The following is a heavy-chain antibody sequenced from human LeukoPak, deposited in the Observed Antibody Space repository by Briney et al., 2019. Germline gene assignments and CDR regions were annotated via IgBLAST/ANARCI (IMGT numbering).Heavy chain of an antibody. J-gene: IGHJ4*02. CDR1: GFTFSSYG. CDR3: VKDQYYDSSGYYFDY. D-gene: IGHD3-22*01. Sequence: GGSLRLSCAASGFTFSSYGMHWVRQAPGKGLEWVAGIWYDGNNKYYADSVKGRFTISRDSSKNTLYLQMNSLRAEDTAVYYCVKDQYYDSSGYYFDYWGQGTLVTVSS. CDR2: IWYDGNNK. V-gene: IGHV3-33*06.